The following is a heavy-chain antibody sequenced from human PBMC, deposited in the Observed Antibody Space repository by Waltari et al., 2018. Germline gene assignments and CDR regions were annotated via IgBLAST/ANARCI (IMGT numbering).Heavy chain of an antibody. CDR1: GFTFSSYT. J-gene: IGHJ4*02. Sequence: EVQLVESGGGLVKPGGSLRLSCAASGFTFSSYTMNWVRQAPGKGLEWVSAISSSSRYIYHADSLKGRFTISRDNAKNLLDLQMSSLRAEDTAVYYCTRAGNYYGSGSDYWGQGTLVTVSS. V-gene: IGHV3-21*01. CDR2: ISSSSRYI. D-gene: IGHD3-10*01. CDR3: TRAGNYYGSGSDY.